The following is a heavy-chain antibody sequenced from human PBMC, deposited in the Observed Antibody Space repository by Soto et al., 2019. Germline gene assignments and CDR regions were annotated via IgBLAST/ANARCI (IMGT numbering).Heavy chain of an antibody. V-gene: IGHV1-18*01. Sequence: QVQLVQSGAEVKKPGASVKVSCKASGYTFTSYGISWVRQAPGQGLAWMGWISAYNGNTNYAQKLQGRVTMTADTSTSAAAMELRSRSSDATAVYSCAIGTHYYDSGTYSSGYYYYSMDVWGQGATVTVSS. J-gene: IGHJ6*02. CDR2: ISAYNGNT. D-gene: IGHD3-10*01. CDR1: GYTFTSYG. CDR3: AIGTHYYDSGTYSSGYYYYSMDV.